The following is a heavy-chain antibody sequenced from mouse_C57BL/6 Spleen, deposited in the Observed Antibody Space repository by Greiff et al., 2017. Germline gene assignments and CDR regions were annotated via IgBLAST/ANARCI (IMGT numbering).Heavy chain of an antibody. Sequence: VQLQQSGAELVKPGASVKLSCKASGYTFTSYWMHWVKQRPGQGLEWIGMIHPNSGSTNYNEKFKSKATLTVDKSSSTAYMQLSSLTSEDSAVYYCAREDGNYGGGAMDYWGQGTSVTVSS. J-gene: IGHJ4*01. CDR1: GYTFTSYW. CDR2: IHPNSGST. CDR3: AREDGNYGGGAMDY. D-gene: IGHD2-1*01. V-gene: IGHV1-64*01.